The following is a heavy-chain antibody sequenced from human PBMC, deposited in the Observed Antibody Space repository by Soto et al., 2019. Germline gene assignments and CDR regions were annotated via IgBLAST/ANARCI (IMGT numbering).Heavy chain of an antibody. CDR2: IIPIFGTA. CDR3: ANIDYGDYVGMDV. J-gene: IGHJ6*02. Sequence: SVKVSCNSSGGTFSSYSISWVRQAPGQGLECMGGIIPIFGTANYAQKFQGRVTITADNSKNTLYLQMNSLRAEDTAVYYCANIDYGDYVGMDVWGQGTTVTVSS. D-gene: IGHD4-17*01. V-gene: IGHV1-69*06. CDR1: GGTFSSYS.